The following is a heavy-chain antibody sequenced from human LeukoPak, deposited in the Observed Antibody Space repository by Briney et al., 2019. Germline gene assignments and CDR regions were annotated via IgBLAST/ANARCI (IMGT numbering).Heavy chain of an antibody. D-gene: IGHD3-22*01. Sequence: SEALSLTCAVYGGSFSGYYWSWIRQPPGKGLEWIGSIYYSGSTYYNPSLKSRVTISVDTSKNQFSLKLSSVTAADTAVYYCARDPSYYYDSSGYYYGGAFDIWGQGTMVTVSS. J-gene: IGHJ3*02. CDR2: IYYSGST. V-gene: IGHV4-34*01. CDR3: ARDPSYYYDSSGYYYGGAFDI. CDR1: GGSFSGYY.